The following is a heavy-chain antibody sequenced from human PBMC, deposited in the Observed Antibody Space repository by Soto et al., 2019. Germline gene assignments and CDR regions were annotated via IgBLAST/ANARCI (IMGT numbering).Heavy chain of an antibody. CDR2: LYYSGST. D-gene: IGHD6-6*01. CDR3: AREGRLIVRGLTRYHYDGSDV. Sequence: WSVACGTSIDRGEYCSINNQQSGKDLDWIGYLYYSGSTYYDPSLKSRVTISVDTSKNPFSLKLSSVTAADTAVYYCAREGRLIVRGLTRYHYDGSDVWGQGTTANVS. J-gene: IGHJ6*02. V-gene: IGHV4-31*02. CDR1: CGTSIDRGEY.